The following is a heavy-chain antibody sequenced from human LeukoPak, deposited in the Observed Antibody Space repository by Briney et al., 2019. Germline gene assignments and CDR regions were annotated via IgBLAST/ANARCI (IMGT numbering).Heavy chain of an antibody. CDR2: IWYDGSNK. CDR3: ARDHYSSSWYNPYYYYGMDV. D-gene: IGHD6-13*01. Sequence: PGGSLRLSCAASGFTFSSYGMHWVRQAPGKGLEWVAVIWYDGSNKYYADSVKGRFTISRDNSKNTLYLQMNSLRAEDTAVYYCARDHYSSSWYNPYYYYGMDVWGQGTTVTVSS. CDR1: GFTFSSYG. J-gene: IGHJ6*02. V-gene: IGHV3-33*01.